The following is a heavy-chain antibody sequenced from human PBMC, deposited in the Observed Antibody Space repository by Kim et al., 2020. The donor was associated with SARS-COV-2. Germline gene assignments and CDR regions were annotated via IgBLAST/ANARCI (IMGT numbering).Heavy chain of an antibody. CDR1: GFTFSGSA. CDR2: IRSKANSYAT. Sequence: GGSLRLSCAASGFTFSGSAMHWVRQASGKGLEWVGRIRSKANSYATAYAASVKGRFTISRDDSKNTAYLQMNSLKTEDTAVYYCTSGYHYYYYGMDVWGQGTTVTVSS. J-gene: IGHJ6*02. D-gene: IGHD5-18*01. V-gene: IGHV3-73*01. CDR3: TSGYHYYYYGMDV.